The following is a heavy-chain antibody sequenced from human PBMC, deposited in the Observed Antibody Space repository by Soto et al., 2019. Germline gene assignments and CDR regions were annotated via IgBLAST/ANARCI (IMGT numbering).Heavy chain of an antibody. D-gene: IGHD6-19*01. V-gene: IGHV3-23*01. CDR2: ISGSGGST. CDR3: SKYRRVSKYSSDWSIDY. CDR1: GFTFSSYS. J-gene: IGHJ4*02. Sequence: GGSLRLSCAASGFTFSSYSMSWVRQAPGKGLEWVSAISGSGGSTYYADSVKGRFTISRDNSKNTLYLQMNSLRAEDTAVYYCSKYRRVSKYSSDWSIDYWGQGTLVTVSS.